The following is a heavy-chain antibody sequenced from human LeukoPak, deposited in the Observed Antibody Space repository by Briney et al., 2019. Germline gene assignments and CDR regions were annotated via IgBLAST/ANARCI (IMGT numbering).Heavy chain of an antibody. Sequence: PSETLSLTCTVSGGSISSYYWSWIRQPPGKGLEYIGYIYFSGSTNYNPSLKSRVTILVDTSKNQFSLKLSSVTAADTAVYYCARDGGKGWLWFDYWGQGTLVAVSS. J-gene: IGHJ4*02. CDR2: IYFSGST. CDR3: ARDGGKGWLWFDY. D-gene: IGHD3-9*01. CDR1: GGSISSYY. V-gene: IGHV4-59*01.